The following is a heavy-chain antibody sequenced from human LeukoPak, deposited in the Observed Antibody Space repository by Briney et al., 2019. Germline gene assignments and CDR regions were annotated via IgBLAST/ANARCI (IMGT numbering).Heavy chain of an antibody. J-gene: IGHJ5*02. CDR3: ARGRLDCSGGSCYSPGFDP. CDR2: VNHSGST. CDR1: GGSFSGYY. Sequence: SETLSLTCAVYGGSFSGYYWSWIRQPPGKGLEWIGEVNHSGSTNYNPSLKSRVTISVDTSKNQFSLKLSSATAADTAVYYCARGRLDCSGGSCYSPGFDPWGQGTLVTVSS. V-gene: IGHV4-34*01. D-gene: IGHD2-15*01.